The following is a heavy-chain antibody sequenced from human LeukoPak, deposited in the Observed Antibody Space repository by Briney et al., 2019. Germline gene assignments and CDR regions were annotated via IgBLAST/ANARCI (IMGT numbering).Heavy chain of an antibody. D-gene: IGHD6-19*01. CDR3: ARDGIAVAGTDYRYFDL. CDR2: INPNSGST. J-gene: IGHJ2*01. Sequence: ASVKVSCKASGYTFTGYYLHWVRQAPGQGLEWMGWINPNSGSTHYAQKFQGRVTVTRDTSISTVYMEMSRLRSDDTAVYYCARDGIAVAGTDYRYFDLWGRGTLVTVSS. V-gene: IGHV1-2*02. CDR1: GYTFTGYY.